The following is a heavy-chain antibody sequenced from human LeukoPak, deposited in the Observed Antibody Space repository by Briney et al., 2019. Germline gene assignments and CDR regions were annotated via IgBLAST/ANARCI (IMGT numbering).Heavy chain of an antibody. CDR1: GYTFTSYY. D-gene: IGHD3-22*01. V-gene: IGHV1-69*05. J-gene: IGHJ4*02. CDR2: LIPIFGQA. Sequence: ASVKVSRKASGYTFTSYYMHWVRHAPGQGLEWMGGLIPIFGQANYAQKFQGRVTMTTDESTSTAYMELSRLRSEDTAVYYCARGPLTYESSCYLDWWGQGTLVTVS. CDR3: ARGPLTYESSCYLDW.